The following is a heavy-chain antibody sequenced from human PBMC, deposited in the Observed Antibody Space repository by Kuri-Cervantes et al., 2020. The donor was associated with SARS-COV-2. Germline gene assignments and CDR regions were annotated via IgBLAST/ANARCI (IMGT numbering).Heavy chain of an antibody. CDR1: GGSFSDYY. J-gene: IGHJ3*02. V-gene: IGHV4-34*01. CDR2: INHSGST. CDR3: ARDPSAVVTPPDSDAFDI. D-gene: IGHD4-23*01. Sequence: SETLSLTCAVYGGSFSDYYWSWIRQPPGKGLEWIGEINHSGSTYYNPSLKSRVTISVDTSKNQFSLKLSSVTAADTAVYYCARDPSAVVTPPDSDAFDIWGQGTMVTVSS.